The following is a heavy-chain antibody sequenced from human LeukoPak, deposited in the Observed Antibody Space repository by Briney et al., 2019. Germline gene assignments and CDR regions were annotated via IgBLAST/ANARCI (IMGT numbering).Heavy chain of an antibody. CDR1: RYTLTELS. Sequence: GASVNVSCKVSRYTLTELSMHWVRQAPGKGLEWMGGFDPEDGETIYAQKFQGRVTITEDTSTDTAYMELSSLRSEDTAVYYCAIWFPTKAFDIWGQGTMVTVSS. CDR2: FDPEDGET. CDR3: AIWFPTKAFDI. V-gene: IGHV1-24*01. D-gene: IGHD3-10*01. J-gene: IGHJ3*02.